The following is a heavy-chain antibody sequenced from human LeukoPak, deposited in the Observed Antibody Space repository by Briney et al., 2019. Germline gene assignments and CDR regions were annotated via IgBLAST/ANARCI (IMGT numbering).Heavy chain of an antibody. V-gene: IGHV3-48*03. CDR1: GFTFSTYE. J-gene: IGHJ6*03. Sequence: GGSLRLSCAASGFTFSTYEMNWVRQTPWKGLEWVAYISSSGSTIYYADSVKGRFTISRDNAKNSLYLQMNSLRAEDTAIYYCARRSGYAYYYYYMDVWGKGTTVTVSS. CDR2: ISSSGSTI. CDR3: ARRSGYAYYYYYMDV. D-gene: IGHD5-12*01.